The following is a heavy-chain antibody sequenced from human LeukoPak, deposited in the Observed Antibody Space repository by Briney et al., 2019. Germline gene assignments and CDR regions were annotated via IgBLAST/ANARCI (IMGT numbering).Heavy chain of an antibody. V-gene: IGHV3-21*01. D-gene: IGHD6-13*01. J-gene: IGHJ4*02. Sequence: PGGSQRLSCAASGFTFSSYSMNWVRQAPGKGPEWVSSISSSSSYIYYADSVKGRFTISRDNAKNSLYLQMNSLRAEDTAVYYCASDHGYSSSWYPYYFDYWGQGTLVTVSS. CDR1: GFTFSSYS. CDR2: ISSSSSYI. CDR3: ASDHGYSSSWYPYYFDY.